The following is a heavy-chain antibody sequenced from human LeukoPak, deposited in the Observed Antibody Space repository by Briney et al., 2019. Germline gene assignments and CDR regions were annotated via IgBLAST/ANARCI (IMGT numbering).Heavy chain of an antibody. Sequence: PSETLSLTCAVYGGSFSGYYWSWIRQPPGKGLEWIGEINHSGSTNYNPSLKSRVTISVDTSKNQFSLKLSSVTAADTAVYYCARVDCGGDCYSDDHWGQGTLVTVSS. V-gene: IGHV4-34*01. CDR2: INHSGST. J-gene: IGHJ4*02. CDR1: GGSFSGYY. CDR3: ARVDCGGDCYSDDH. D-gene: IGHD2-21*02.